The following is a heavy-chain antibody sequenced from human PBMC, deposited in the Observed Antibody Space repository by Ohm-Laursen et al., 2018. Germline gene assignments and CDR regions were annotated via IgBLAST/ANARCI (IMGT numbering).Heavy chain of an antibody. V-gene: IGHV3-74*01. CDR1: GFTFSNYW. J-gene: IGHJ6*02. Sequence: SLRLSCAASGFTFSNYWMHWVRQAPGKGLVWVSRINSDGSNTNYADSVKGRFTISRDNAKNSLYLQMNSLRVEDTAIYYCARDDGIYARRSGMDVWGQGTAVTVSS. D-gene: IGHD2-8*01. CDR2: INSDGSNT. CDR3: ARDDGIYARRSGMDV.